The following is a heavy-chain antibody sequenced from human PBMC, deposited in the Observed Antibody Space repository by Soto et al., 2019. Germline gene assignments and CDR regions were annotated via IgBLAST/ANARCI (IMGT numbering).Heavy chain of an antibody. CDR2: IYSGGST. J-gene: IGHJ4*02. D-gene: IGHD3-3*02. V-gene: IGHV3-66*01. CDR3: ARTIFGVARHFDY. Sequence: EVQLVESGGGLVQPGGSLRLSCAASGFTVSSNYMSWVRQAPGKGLEWVSVIYSGGSTYYADSVKGRFTISRDNSKNTLYLQMNNLRAEDTAVYYCARTIFGVARHFDYWGQGTLVTVSS. CDR1: GFTVSSNY.